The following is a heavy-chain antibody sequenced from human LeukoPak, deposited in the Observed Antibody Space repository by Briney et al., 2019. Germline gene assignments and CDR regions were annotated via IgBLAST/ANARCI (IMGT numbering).Heavy chain of an antibody. Sequence: GGSLRLSCAASGFTSSVYRMSWVRHAPGEGLEWMSHISAASEGIYYADSVRGRFTISRDNAKKTLYLQINSLRAQDTAVYYCASRGAVADAFDIWGQGTMVTVSS. CDR1: GFTSSVYR. J-gene: IGHJ3*02. CDR3: ASRGAVADAFDI. D-gene: IGHD6-19*01. V-gene: IGHV3-48*04. CDR2: ISAASEGI.